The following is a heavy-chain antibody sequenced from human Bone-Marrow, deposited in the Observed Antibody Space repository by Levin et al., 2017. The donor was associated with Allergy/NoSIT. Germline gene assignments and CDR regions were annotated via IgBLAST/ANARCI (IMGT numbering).Heavy chain of an antibody. D-gene: IGHD2-8*02. J-gene: IGHJ3*02. CDR2: ISSSGSDM. CDR3: ARGIIGDVRVAHKEAFDI. CDR1: GFTFSIYS. V-gene: IGHV3-21*01. Sequence: GESLEISCTVSGFTFSIYSINWVRQAPGKGLEWVSSISSSGSDMYYVDSVKGRFTISRDNAKNSLTLQMNSLRAEDTAVYYCARGIIGDVRVAHKEAFDIWGQGTMVSVSS.